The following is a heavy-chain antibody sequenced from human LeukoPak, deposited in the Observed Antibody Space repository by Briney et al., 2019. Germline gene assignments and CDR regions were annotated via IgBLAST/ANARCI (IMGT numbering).Heavy chain of an antibody. CDR1: GFTFSSYG. J-gene: IGHJ4*02. CDR3: AKDPSFRPGYFDY. CDR2: IRYDGSNK. Sequence: GGSLRLSCAASGFTFSSYGMHWVRQAPGKGLEWVAFIRYDGSNKYYADSVKGRFTISRDNSKNTLYLQINSPRAEDTAVYYCAKDPSFRPGYFDYWGQGTLVTVSS. V-gene: IGHV3-30*02.